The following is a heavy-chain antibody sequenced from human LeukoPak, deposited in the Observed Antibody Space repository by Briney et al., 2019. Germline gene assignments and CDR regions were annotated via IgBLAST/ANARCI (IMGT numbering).Heavy chain of an antibody. CDR1: GGSISSSNW. Sequence: SETLSLTCAVSGGSISSSNWWSWVRQPPGKGLEWIGEIYHSGSTNYNPSLKSRVTISVDKSKNQFSLKLSSVIAADTAVYYCARAGSWKLNFDYWGQGTLVTVSS. V-gene: IGHV4-4*02. CDR3: ARAGSWKLNFDY. J-gene: IGHJ4*02. CDR2: IYHSGST. D-gene: IGHD6-13*01.